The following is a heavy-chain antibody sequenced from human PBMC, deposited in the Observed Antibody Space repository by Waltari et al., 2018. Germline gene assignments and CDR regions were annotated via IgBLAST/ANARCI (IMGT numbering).Heavy chain of an antibody. CDR3: ARASWGAAAAGTGYYGMDV. Sequence: QVQLQESGPGLVKPSGTLSLTCAVSGGSISSSNWWSWVRQPPGKGLEWIGEIYHSGSTNYNPSLKSRVTISVDKSKNQFSLKLSSVTAADTAVYYCARASWGAAAAGTGYYGMDVWGQGTTVTVSS. V-gene: IGHV4-4*02. CDR1: GGSISSSNW. D-gene: IGHD6-13*01. J-gene: IGHJ6*02. CDR2: IYHSGST.